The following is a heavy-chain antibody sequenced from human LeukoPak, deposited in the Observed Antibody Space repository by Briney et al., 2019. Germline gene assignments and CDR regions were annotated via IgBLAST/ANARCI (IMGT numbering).Heavy chain of an antibody. J-gene: IGHJ4*02. Sequence: PGGSLRLSCADSGSTFSSYAMSWVRQAPGKGLEWVSSISGSGATTHYADSVKGRFTISRDNSKNTLYLQMNNLRVEDTAVYYCATGEYSGYVGFDYWGQGTLVTVSS. CDR1: GSTFSSYA. V-gene: IGHV3-23*01. D-gene: IGHD5-12*01. CDR2: ISGSGATT. CDR3: ATGEYSGYVGFDY.